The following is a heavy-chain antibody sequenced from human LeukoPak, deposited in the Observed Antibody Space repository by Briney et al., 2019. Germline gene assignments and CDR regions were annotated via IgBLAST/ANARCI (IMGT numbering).Heavy chain of an antibody. J-gene: IGHJ3*02. Sequence: GGSLRLSCAASGFTFSSYSMNWVRQAPGKGLEWVSSISSSSSYIYYADSVKGRFTISRDNAKNSLYLQMNSLRAEDTAVYYCARDRYYYDSGSYYGAYDIWGQGTMVTVSS. CDR3: ARDRYYYDSGSYYGAYDI. CDR2: ISSSSSYI. D-gene: IGHD3-10*01. V-gene: IGHV3-21*01. CDR1: GFTFSSYS.